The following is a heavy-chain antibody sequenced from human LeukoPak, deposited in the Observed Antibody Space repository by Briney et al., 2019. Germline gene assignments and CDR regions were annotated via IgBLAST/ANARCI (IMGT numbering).Heavy chain of an antibody. V-gene: IGHV4-39*01. J-gene: IGHJ4*01. Sequence: PSETLSLTCTVSAGSVSSSSYYWGWIRQPPGKGLEWIGSIYYSGSTYYNPSLKSRVTISVDTSKNQFSLKLSSVTAADTAVYYCARHGSIAARWGFDYWGQGTLVTVSS. D-gene: IGHD6-6*01. CDR1: AGSVSSSSYY. CDR3: ARHGSIAARWGFDY. CDR2: IYYSGST.